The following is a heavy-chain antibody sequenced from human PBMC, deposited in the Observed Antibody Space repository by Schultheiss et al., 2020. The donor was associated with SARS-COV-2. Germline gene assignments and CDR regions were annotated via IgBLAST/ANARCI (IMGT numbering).Heavy chain of an antibody. J-gene: IGHJ6*02. V-gene: IGHV3-64D*06. Sequence: GESLKISCSASGFTFSSYAMHWVRQAPGKGLEYVSAISSNGGSTYYADSVKGRFTISRDNSKNTLYLQMSSLRAEDTAVYYCAKDLVGAHAPDYYGMDVWGQGTTVTVSS. CDR1: GFTFSSYA. CDR2: ISSNGGST. CDR3: AKDLVGAHAPDYYGMDV. D-gene: IGHD1-26*01.